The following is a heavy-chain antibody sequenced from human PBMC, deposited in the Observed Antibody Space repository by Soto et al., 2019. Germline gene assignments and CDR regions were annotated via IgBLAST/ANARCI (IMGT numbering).Heavy chain of an antibody. CDR3: ASSNNWNWFDP. J-gene: IGHJ5*02. Sequence: SETLSLTCTVSGASISSGNWWSWVRQPPGKGLEWIGEVYHSGSTKYNPSLKSRVTMSVDKSKNQLTLNLSSVTAADTAVYFCASSNNWNWFDPWGQGTLVTVSS. CDR1: GASISSGNW. CDR2: VYHSGST. V-gene: IGHV4-4*02. D-gene: IGHD1-20*01.